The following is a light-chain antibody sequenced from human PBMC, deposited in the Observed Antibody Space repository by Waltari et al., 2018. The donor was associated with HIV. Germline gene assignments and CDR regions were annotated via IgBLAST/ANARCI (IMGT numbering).Light chain of an antibody. V-gene: IGLV1-47*01. CDR3: AAWDDGLSGVI. Sequence: QPVLSQAPSASGAPGQRIVISCSGDISNIGRTAVSWYQHYPGRAPRLLIDGNNERPSEVPDRFSGSKSGSSASLAISGLQSEDEGDYFCAAWDDGLSGVIFGGGTRLTV. J-gene: IGLJ2*01. CDR2: GNN. CDR1: ISNIGRTA.